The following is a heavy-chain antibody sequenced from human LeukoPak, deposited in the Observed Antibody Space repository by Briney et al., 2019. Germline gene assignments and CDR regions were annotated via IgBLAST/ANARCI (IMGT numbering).Heavy chain of an antibody. D-gene: IGHD6-19*01. CDR3: VTYSLAVAGADH. Sequence: GGSLRLSCAASGFTFSSYWMHWVRQAPGKGLVWVSRINSDGSSTSYADSVKGRFTISRDNAKSSLYLQMNSLRAEDTAVYYCVTYSLAVAGADHWGQGTLVTVSS. CDR2: INSDGSST. CDR1: GFTFSSYW. J-gene: IGHJ5*02. V-gene: IGHV3-74*01.